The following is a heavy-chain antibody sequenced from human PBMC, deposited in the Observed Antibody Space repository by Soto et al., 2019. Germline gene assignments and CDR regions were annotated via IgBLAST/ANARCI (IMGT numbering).Heavy chain of an antibody. CDR2: MNAGNGNT. Sequence: ASVTVSCTASGYTFTSYDIHSFRQGPVQRLEWMVWMNAGNGNTKYSQKFQGRVTITRDTSASTAYTELSSLRSEDTAVYYCARGIAASNMDYWGLGTLVTVYS. J-gene: IGHJ4*02. D-gene: IGHD6-13*01. CDR1: GYTFTSYD. V-gene: IGHV1-3*01. CDR3: ARGIAASNMDY.